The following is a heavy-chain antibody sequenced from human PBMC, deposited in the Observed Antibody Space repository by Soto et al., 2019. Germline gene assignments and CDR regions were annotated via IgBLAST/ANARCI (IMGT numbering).Heavy chain of an antibody. V-gene: IGHV3-23*01. Sequence: EVQLLESGGGLVQPGGSLRLSCAASGFTFSSYAMSWVRQAPGKGLEWVSVISGSGGSTYYADSVKGRFTISRDNSKNTLYLQMNSLRAEDTAVYYCAKLGLRGYSGYDPAFDVWGKGTTVTVSS. CDR1: GFTFSSYA. CDR3: AKLGLRGYSGYDPAFDV. CDR2: ISGSGGST. J-gene: IGHJ6*04. D-gene: IGHD5-12*01.